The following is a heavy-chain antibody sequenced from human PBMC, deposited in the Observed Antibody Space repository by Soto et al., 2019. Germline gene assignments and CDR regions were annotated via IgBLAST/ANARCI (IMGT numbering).Heavy chain of an antibody. CDR1: GGSISSSSYY. D-gene: IGHD3-22*01. CDR3: ARRPGYYYAFDI. CDR2: IYYSGST. V-gene: IGHV4-39*01. Sequence: SETLSLTCTVSGGSISSSSYYWGWIRQPPGKGLEWIGSIYYSGSTYYNPSIKSRVTISVDTTKNQFSLKLSSVTAADTAVYYCARRPGYYYAFDIWGQGTMVTVSS. J-gene: IGHJ3*02.